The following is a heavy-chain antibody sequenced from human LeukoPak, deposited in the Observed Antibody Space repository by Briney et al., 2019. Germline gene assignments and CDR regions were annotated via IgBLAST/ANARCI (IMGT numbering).Heavy chain of an antibody. CDR3: AKVGSILWFGELSLYDAFDI. D-gene: IGHD3-10*01. J-gene: IGHJ3*02. CDR2: ISGSGGST. V-gene: IGHV3-23*01. CDR1: GFTFSTYG. Sequence: PGGSLRLSCVASGFTFSTYGLAWVRQAPGKGLEWVSAISGSGGSTYYADSVKGRFTISRDNSKNTLYLQMNSLRAEDTAVYYCAKVGSILWFGELSLYDAFDIWGQGTMVTVSS.